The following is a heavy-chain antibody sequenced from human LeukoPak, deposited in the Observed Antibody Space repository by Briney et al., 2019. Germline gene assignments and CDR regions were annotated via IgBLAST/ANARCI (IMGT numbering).Heavy chain of an antibody. D-gene: IGHD5-12*01. CDR2: ISYDGSNK. V-gene: IGHV3-30*03. CDR3: ARRGYSGYANMDV. J-gene: IGHJ6*02. Sequence: PGGSLRLSCAASGFTFSSYGMHWVRQTPGKGLEWVAVISYDGSNKYYADSVKGRFTISRDNSKNTLYLQMNSLRAEDTAVYYCARRGYSGYANMDVWGQGTTVTVSS. CDR1: GFTFSSYG.